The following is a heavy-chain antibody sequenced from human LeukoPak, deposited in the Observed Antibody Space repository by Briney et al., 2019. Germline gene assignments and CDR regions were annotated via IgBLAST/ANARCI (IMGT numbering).Heavy chain of an antibody. D-gene: IGHD4-17*01. CDR1: GFTFNNYG. J-gene: IGHJ4*02. CDR3: ARDYGDRCFDY. V-gene: IGHV3-21*01. CDR2: IRSSSTYI. Sequence: GGSLRLSCAASGFTFNNYGMNWVRQAPGKGLEWVSSIRSSSTYIYYADSVKGRFTISRDNAKNSLYLQMNSLRAVDTAVYYCARDYGDRCFDYWGQGTLVTVSS.